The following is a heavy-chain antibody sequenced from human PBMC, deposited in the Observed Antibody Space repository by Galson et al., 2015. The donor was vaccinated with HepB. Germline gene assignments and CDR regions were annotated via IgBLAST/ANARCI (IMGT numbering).Heavy chain of an antibody. CDR2: ISAYNGNT. CDR3: ARDSQDYDFWSGYYSAENWFDP. D-gene: IGHD3-3*01. Sequence: SVKVSCKASGYTFTSYGISWVRQAPGQGLEWMGWISAYNGNTNYAQKLQGRVTMTTDTSTSTAYMELRSLRSDDTAVYYCARDSQDYDFWSGYYSAENWFDPWGQGTLVTVSS. V-gene: IGHV1-18*01. J-gene: IGHJ5*02. CDR1: GYTFTSYG.